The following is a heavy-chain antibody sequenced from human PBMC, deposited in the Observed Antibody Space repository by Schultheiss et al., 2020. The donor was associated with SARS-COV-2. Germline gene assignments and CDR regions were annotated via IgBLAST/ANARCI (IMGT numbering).Heavy chain of an antibody. CDR1: GFSFSKDD. CDR3: VRDEFDY. Sequence: GESLKISCAGSGFSFSKDDIHWVHQAPGKGLEWVAVIWFDGSQKFYADSVKGRFTISRDNAKNSLYLQMNSLRVEDTAVYYCVRDEFDYWGQGTLVTVSS. CDR2: IWFDGSQK. J-gene: IGHJ4*02. V-gene: IGHV3-33*01.